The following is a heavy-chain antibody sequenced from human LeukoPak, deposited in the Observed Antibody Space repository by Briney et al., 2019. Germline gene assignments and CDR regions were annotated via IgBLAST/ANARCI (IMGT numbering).Heavy chain of an antibody. CDR2: IYHSGTT. CDR1: GYSITSSSW. V-gene: IGHV4-28*03. D-gene: IGHD6-6*01. J-gene: IGHJ3*02. Sequence: SDTLSLTCAVSGYSITSSSWWGWIRQPPGKGLEWIGYIYHSGTTYYNPSLKSRITISVETSKNQFSLKLNSVTAADTAVYYCARGKYSSSDAFDIWGQGTMVTVSS. CDR3: ARGKYSSSDAFDI.